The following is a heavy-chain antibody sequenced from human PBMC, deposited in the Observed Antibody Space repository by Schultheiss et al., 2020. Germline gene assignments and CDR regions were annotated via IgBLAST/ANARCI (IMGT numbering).Heavy chain of an antibody. V-gene: IGHV1-69*05. CDR2: IIPIFGTA. Sequence: SVKVSCKASGGTFSSYAISWVRQAPGQGLEWMGGIIPIFGTANYAQKFQGRVTMTRDTSTSTVYMELSSLRSEDTAVYYCARDWQYHVWGRGTLVTVSS. J-gene: IGHJ4*02. D-gene: IGHD2-2*01. CDR3: ARDWQYHV. CDR1: GGTFSSYA.